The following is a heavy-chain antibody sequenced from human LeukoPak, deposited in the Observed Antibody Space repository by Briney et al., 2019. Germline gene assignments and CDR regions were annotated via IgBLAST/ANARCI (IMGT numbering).Heavy chain of an antibody. CDR2: IYHSGST. Sequence: SETLSLTCTVSGGSINSDSYYWSWIRQPPGRGLEWIGYIYHSGSTYYNPSLKSRVTISVDRSKNQFSLKLSSVTAADTAVYYCARMMVDTVTAYFDYWGQGTLVTVSS. CDR1: GGSINSDSYY. CDR3: ARMMVDTVTAYFDY. D-gene: IGHD5-18*01. J-gene: IGHJ4*02. V-gene: IGHV4-30-2*01.